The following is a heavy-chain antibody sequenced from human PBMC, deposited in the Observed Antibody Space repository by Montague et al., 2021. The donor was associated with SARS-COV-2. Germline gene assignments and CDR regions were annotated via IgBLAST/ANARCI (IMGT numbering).Heavy chain of an antibody. CDR3: ARRYYDSSGGDAFDI. Sequence: SETLSLTCTVSGGSISSYYWSWIRQPPGKGLEWIGYIYYSGSTNYNPSLKSRVTISVDTSKNQFSLKLSSVTAADTAVYYCARRYYDSSGGDAFDIWGQGTMVTVSS. CDR2: IYYSGST. J-gene: IGHJ3*02. CDR1: GGSISSYY. V-gene: IGHV4-59*08. D-gene: IGHD3-22*01.